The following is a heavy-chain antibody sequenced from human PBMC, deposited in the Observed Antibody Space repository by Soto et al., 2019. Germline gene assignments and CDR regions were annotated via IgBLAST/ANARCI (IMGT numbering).Heavy chain of an antibody. Sequence: LRLSCAASGFTFSSYSMNWVRQAPGKGLEWVSSISSSSSYIYYADSVKGRFTISRDNAKNSLYLQMNSLRAEDTAVYYCARVTRYYYDSSGYFQFDYWGQGTLVTVSS. J-gene: IGHJ4*02. CDR1: GFTFSSYS. D-gene: IGHD3-22*01. CDR2: ISSSSSYI. CDR3: ARVTRYYYDSSGYFQFDY. V-gene: IGHV3-21*01.